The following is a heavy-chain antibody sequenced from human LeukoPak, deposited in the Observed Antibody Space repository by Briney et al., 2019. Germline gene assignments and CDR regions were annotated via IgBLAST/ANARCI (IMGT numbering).Heavy chain of an antibody. D-gene: IGHD6-13*01. V-gene: IGHV1-8*01. CDR3: ASGAGMAIAAAGTNWFDP. CDR1: GYTFTSYD. CDR2: MNPNSGNT. J-gene: IGHJ5*02. Sequence: ASVKVSCKASGYTFTSYDINWVRQATGQGLEWMGWMNPNSGNTGYAQKFQGRVTMTRNTSISTAYMELSSLRSEDTAVYYCASGAGMAIAAAGTNWFDPWGQGTLVTVSS.